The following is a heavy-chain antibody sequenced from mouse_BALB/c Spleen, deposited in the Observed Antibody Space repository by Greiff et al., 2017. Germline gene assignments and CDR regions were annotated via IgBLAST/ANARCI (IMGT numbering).Heavy chain of an antibody. J-gene: IGHJ4*01. CDR1: GFTFTDYY. V-gene: IGHV7-3*02. D-gene: IGHD3-3*01. Sequence: EVMLVESGGGLVQPGGSLRLSCATSGFTFTDYYMSWVRQPPGKALEWLGFIRNKANGYTTEYSASVKGRFTISRDNSQSILYLQMNTLRAEDSATYYCARDMAVYYAMDYWGQGTSVTVSS. CDR3: ARDMAVYYAMDY. CDR2: IRNKANGYTT.